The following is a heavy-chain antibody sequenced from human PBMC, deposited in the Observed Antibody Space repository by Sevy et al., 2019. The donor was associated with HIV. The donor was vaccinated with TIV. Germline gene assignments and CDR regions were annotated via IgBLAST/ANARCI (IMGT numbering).Heavy chain of an antibody. CDR3: ARHILRDGCNYFDY. CDR1: GGSISSSSYY. J-gene: IGHJ4*02. CDR2: IYYSGST. Sequence: SETLSLTCTVSGGSISSSSYYWGWIRQPPGKGLEWIGGIYYSGSTYYNPSLKSRVTISVATSKNQFSLKLCSVTAADTAVYYCARHILRDGCNYFDYWGQGTLVTVSS. D-gene: IGHD3-9*01. V-gene: IGHV4-39*01.